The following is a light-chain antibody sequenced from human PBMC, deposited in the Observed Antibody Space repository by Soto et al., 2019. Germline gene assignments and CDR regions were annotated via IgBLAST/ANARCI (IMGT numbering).Light chain of an antibody. CDR3: QQRHMWPIT. Sequence: DIVLTQSPGTLSLSPGETATLSFSASQSFSSTYLAWYQQRPGQAPRLLMYGASSRATGIPDRFSGSASGTDFTLTISSLEPEDSAVYYCQQRHMWPITFGQGTRLEIK. J-gene: IGKJ5*01. V-gene: IGKV3D-20*02. CDR1: QSFSSTY. CDR2: GAS.